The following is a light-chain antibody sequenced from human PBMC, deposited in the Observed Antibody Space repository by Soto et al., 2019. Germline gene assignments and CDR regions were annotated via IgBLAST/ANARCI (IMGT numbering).Light chain of an antibody. V-gene: IGKV3-15*01. CDR1: QNVGNN. J-gene: IGKJ1*01. CDR2: GAS. CDR3: QQYNNWPLS. Sequence: EIVMTQSPATLSVSPGERATLSCRASQNVGNNLVWYQQKPGQAPRLLIYGASTRAAGIPDRFSGSGSGTEFTLTISSLQSEDFAVYCCQQYNNWPLSFGQGTKVDIK.